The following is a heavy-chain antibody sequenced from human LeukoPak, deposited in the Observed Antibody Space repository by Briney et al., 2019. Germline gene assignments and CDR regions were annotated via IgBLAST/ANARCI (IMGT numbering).Heavy chain of an antibody. D-gene: IGHD6-13*01. CDR3: ASIVGIAAAGRDFDY. CDR2: ISYDGSNK. CDR1: GFTFSSYA. V-gene: IGHV3-30*04. J-gene: IGHJ4*02. Sequence: GGSLRPSCAASGFTFSSYAMHWVRQAPGKGLEWVAVISYDGSNKYYADSVKGRFTISRDNSKNTLYLQMNSLRAEDTAVYYCASIVGIAAAGRDFDYWGQGTLVTVSS.